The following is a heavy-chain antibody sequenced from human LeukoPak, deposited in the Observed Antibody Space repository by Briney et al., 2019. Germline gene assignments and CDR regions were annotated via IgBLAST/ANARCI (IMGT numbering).Heavy chain of an antibody. CDR3: AREQRSGQNNWFDP. V-gene: IGHV4-38-2*02. J-gene: IGHJ5*02. CDR1: GHSISSAYY. D-gene: IGHD3-10*01. Sequence: SETLSLTCAVSGHSISSAYYWGWIRQPPGKGLEWIGSIYHTGSTYYNPSLKSRITVSVDTSKNQFSLKLSSVTAADTAVYYCAREQRSGQNNWFDPWGQGTLVTVSS. CDR2: IYHTGST.